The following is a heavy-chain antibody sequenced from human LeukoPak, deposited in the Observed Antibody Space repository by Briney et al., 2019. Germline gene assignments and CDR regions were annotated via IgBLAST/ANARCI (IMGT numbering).Heavy chain of an antibody. CDR1: GFTFRIYN. CDR3: ATYYYDSSGYPHGAYFDY. J-gene: IGHJ4*02. V-gene: IGHV3-30*03. D-gene: IGHD3-22*01. Sequence: SGGSLRLSCAASGFTFRIYNMHWVRQAPGKGLEWVAVITYDGSNKYYSDSVRGRFTISRDNSKNTLYLQMNSLRAEDTAVYYCATYYYDSSGYPHGAYFDYWGQGTLVTVSS. CDR2: ITYDGSNK.